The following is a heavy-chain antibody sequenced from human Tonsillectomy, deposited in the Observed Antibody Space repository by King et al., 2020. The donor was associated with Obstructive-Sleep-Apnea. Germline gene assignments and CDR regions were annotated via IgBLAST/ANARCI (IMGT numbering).Heavy chain of an antibody. J-gene: IGHJ6*02. CDR1: GGSISSYY. Sequence: QVQLQESGPGLVKPSETLSLTCSVSGGSISSYYWSWIRQPPGKGLEWIGYIYYTGSTNYNPSLESRVIISVDTSRNHFSLKLRSVTAADTAVYYCASTSGNDYPYYHYAMGVWGQGTTVTVSS. CDR2: IYYTGST. V-gene: IGHV4-59*08. CDR3: ASTSGNDYPYYHYAMGV. D-gene: IGHD5-12*01.